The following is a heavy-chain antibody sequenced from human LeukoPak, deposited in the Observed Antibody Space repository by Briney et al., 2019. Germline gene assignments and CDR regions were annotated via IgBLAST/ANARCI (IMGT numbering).Heavy chain of an antibody. CDR2: ISRSGSTI. CDR3: ARDCSSTSCYSGPVYNWFDP. D-gene: IGHD2-2*01. CDR1: GFTFSEYY. V-gene: IGHV3-11*01. Sequence: GGSLRLSCAASGFTFSEYYMSWIRQAPGKGVEGVSYISRSGSTIYYADSVKGLFTISRHNANNSLYLQMNSLRAEDTAVYSCARDCSSTSCYSGPVYNWFDPWGQGTLVTVSS. J-gene: IGHJ5*02.